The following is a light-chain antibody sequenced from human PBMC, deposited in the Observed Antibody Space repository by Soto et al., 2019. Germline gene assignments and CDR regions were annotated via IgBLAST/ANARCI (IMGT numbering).Light chain of an antibody. Sequence: DIQMTQSPSTLSASVGDRVTITCRARQSISSWLAWYRQKPGKAPKLLIYKASSLESGVPSRFSGSGSGTEFTLTISSLQPDDFATYYCQQYNSYAGYTFGQGTKLEIK. CDR3: QQYNSYAGYT. V-gene: IGKV1-5*03. CDR2: KAS. J-gene: IGKJ2*01. CDR1: QSISSW.